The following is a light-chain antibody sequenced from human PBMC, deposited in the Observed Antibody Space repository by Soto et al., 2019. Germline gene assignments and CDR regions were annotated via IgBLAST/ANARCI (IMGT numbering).Light chain of an antibody. CDR2: DVS. Sequence: QSALTQPACVSGSLGQSITISCTGTSSDVGGYNYVSWYQQHPGKAPKLMIYDVSNRPSELSNRFSGSKSGNTASLTISGLQAEDEADYYCSSYTSSSTVVFGGGTKLTAL. J-gene: IGLJ2*01. V-gene: IGLV2-14*01. CDR3: SSYTSSSTVV. CDR1: SSDVGGYNY.